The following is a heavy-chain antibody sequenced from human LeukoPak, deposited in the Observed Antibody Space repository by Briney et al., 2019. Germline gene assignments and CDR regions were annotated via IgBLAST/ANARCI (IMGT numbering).Heavy chain of an antibody. D-gene: IGHD6-13*01. J-gene: IGHJ4*02. CDR1: GFTFSTYG. CDR3: ARDHASSWYKGVGFLVAY. V-gene: IGHV3-30*03. CDR2: ISYDGSNK. Sequence: PGGSLRLSCAASGFTFSTYGMHWVRQAPGKGLEWVAVISYDGSNKYYADSVKGRFTISRDNSKNTLYLQMNSLRAEDTAVYCCARDHASSWYKGVGFLVAYGGQGTLVTVSS.